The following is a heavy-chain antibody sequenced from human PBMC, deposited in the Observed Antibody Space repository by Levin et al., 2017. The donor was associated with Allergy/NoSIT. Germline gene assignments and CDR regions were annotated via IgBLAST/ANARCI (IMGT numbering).Heavy chain of an antibody. D-gene: IGHD3-16*02. CDR2: TYDTGNT. CDR1: GGSISSDN. CDR3: ARFVWGSDRGFDY. J-gene: IGHJ4*02. Sequence: SQTLSLTCTVSGGSISSDNWSWIRQPPGKGLGWIGYTYDTGNTNYNPSLKSRVNLSVDTSKNQFSLRLSSVTPADTAVYYCARFVWGSDRGFDYWGQGTLVTVSS. V-gene: IGHV4-59*01.